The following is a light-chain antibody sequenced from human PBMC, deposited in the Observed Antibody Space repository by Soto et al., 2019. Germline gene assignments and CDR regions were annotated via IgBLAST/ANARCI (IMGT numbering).Light chain of an antibody. CDR1: QSISSY. J-gene: IGKJ4*01. Sequence: IVVTTIRASQSISSYLAWYQQKPGKAPKLLIYAASTLQSGVPSRFSGSGSGTDLTLTISCLQSDGFATYYCQQYYSYPLTFGGGAKVDI. CDR2: AAS. CDR3: QQYYSYPLT. V-gene: IGKV1-8*01.